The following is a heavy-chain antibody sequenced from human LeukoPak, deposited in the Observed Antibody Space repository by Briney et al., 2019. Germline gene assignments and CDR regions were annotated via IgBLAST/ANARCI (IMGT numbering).Heavy chain of an antibody. V-gene: IGHV3-30-3*01. CDR3: ARDFYSSGWHYFDY. D-gene: IGHD6-19*01. CDR1: GFTFSSYA. CDR2: ISYDGSNK. J-gene: IGHJ4*02. Sequence: GGSLRLSCAASGFTFSSYAMSWVRQAPGKGLEWVAVISYDGSNKYYADSVKGRFTISRDNSKNTLYLQMNSLRAEDTAVYYCARDFYSSGWHYFDYWGQGTLVTVSS.